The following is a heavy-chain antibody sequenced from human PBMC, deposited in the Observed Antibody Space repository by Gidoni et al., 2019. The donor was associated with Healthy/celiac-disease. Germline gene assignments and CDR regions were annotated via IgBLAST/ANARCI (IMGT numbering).Heavy chain of an antibody. CDR1: DFTVSSNY. D-gene: IGHD5-12*01. V-gene: IGHV3-66*01. J-gene: IGHJ3*02. Sequence: EVQQVESGGGLVQPGGSLSLSCAATDFTVSSNYMSWVRQAPGKGLEWVSVIYSGGSTYYADSVKGRFTISRDNSKNTLYLQMNSLRAEDTAVYYCASLPLRWLQFGGAFDIWGQGTMVTVSS. CDR3: ASLPLRWLQFGGAFDI. CDR2: IYSGGST.